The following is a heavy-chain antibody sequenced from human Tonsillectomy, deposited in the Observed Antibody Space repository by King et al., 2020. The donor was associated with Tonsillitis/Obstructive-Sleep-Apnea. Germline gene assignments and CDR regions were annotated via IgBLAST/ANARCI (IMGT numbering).Heavy chain of an antibody. CDR2: VYYSGST. V-gene: IGHV4-39*07. CDR1: GGPIKPGTYY. Sequence: QLQESGPGLVKPSETLSLTCSVSGGPIKPGTYYWGGIRQPPGKGREWIGSVYYSGSTYYNPSLKRRVTISVETSKNQFSLNLRSVTAADTGVYYCARDASGYLDSWSALKWFDRWGQGTLVTVSS. D-gene: IGHD3-3*01. J-gene: IGHJ5*02. CDR3: ARDASGYLDSWSALKWFDR.